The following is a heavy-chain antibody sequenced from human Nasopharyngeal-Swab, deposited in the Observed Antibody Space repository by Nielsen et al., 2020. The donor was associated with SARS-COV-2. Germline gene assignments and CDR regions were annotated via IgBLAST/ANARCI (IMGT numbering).Heavy chain of an antibody. CDR3: ATHGSGRIGGMDV. J-gene: IGHJ6*02. CDR2: ISASGGST. D-gene: IGHD3-10*01. V-gene: IGHV3-23*01. CDR1: GFTFNIYA. Sequence: GESLKISCIASGFTFNIYAMAWVRRTPGRGLQRVSGISASGGSTYYTDSVKGRFAVSRDNSKNTLYLQMNSLRAEDTAVYYCATHGSGRIGGMDVWGQGTTVTVSS.